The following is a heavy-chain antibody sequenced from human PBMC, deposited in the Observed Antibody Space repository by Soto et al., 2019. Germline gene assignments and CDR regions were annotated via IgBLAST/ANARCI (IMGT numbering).Heavy chain of an antibody. CDR2: IIPIFGTA. D-gene: IGHD7-27*01. CDR1: GGTFSSYA. V-gene: IGHV1-69*13. J-gene: IGHJ6*02. CDR3: ARDLGTMNGMDV. Sequence: SVKVSCKASGGTFSSYAISWVRQAPGQGLEWMGGIIPIFGTANYAQKFQGRVTITADESTSTAYMELSSLRSEDTAVYYCARDLGTMNGMDVWGQGTTVTVSS.